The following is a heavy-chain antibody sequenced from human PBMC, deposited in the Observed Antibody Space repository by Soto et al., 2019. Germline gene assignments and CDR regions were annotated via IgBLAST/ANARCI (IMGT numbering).Heavy chain of an antibody. V-gene: IGHV3-23*01. CDR3: ATLDGDDGAYFDY. Sequence: EVQLLESGGNLVQPGGSLRLSCAASGFSFSSYAMSWVRQAPGKGLEWVSTISGGGGSTYYADSVKGRFTISRDNSKNTLYVQMNILRAEDTAVYYCATLDGDDGAYFDYWGQGTLVTVSS. D-gene: IGHD4-17*01. CDR2: ISGGGGST. CDR1: GFSFSSYA. J-gene: IGHJ4*02.